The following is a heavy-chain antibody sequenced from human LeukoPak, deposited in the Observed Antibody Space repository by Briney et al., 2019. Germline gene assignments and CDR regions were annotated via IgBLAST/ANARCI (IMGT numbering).Heavy chain of an antibody. V-gene: IGHV3-23*01. Sequence: GGSLRLSCAASGFTFSSYAMSWVRQAPGKGLEWVSAISGSGGSTYYADSVKGRFTISRDNSKNTLYLQMNSLRAEDTAVYYCAKDRYYYDSSGTPMDFDYWGQGTLVTVSS. CDR3: AKDRYYYDSSGTPMDFDY. J-gene: IGHJ4*02. CDR1: GFTFSSYA. D-gene: IGHD3-22*01. CDR2: ISGSGGST.